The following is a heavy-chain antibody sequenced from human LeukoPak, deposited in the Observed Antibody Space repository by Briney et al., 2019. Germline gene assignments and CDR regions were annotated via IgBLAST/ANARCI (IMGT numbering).Heavy chain of an antibody. CDR1: GYTFTSYY. D-gene: IGHD3-10*01. J-gene: IGHJ4*02. V-gene: IGHV1-46*01. CDR2: INPSGGST. CDR3: ARGGMVRDRRHFQFDH. Sequence: GASVKVSCKASGYTFTSYYMHWVRQAPGQGLEWMGIINPSGGSTSYAQKFQGRVTMTRDMSTRTVYMDLTSLRSEDTAVYYCARGGMVRDRRHFQFDHWGQGTLVTVSS.